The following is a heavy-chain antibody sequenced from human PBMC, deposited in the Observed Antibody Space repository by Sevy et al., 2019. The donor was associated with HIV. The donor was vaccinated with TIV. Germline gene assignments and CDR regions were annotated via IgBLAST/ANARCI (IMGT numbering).Heavy chain of an antibody. CDR1: GYTFTGYY. CDR3: ASTYYDFWSVSSYGMDV. D-gene: IGHD3-3*01. Sequence: ASVKVSCKASGYTFTGYYMHWVRQAPGQGLEWMGWINPNSGGTNYAQKFQGRVTMTRDTSISTAYMELSRLRSDDTAVYYCASTYYDFWSVSSYGMDVWGQGTTVTVSS. J-gene: IGHJ6*02. V-gene: IGHV1-2*02. CDR2: INPNSGGT.